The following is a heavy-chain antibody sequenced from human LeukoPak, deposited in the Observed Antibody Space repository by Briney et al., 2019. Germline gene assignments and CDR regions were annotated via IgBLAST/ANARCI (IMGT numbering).Heavy chain of an antibody. CDR3: AREGRGDGSDGSIDY. J-gene: IGHJ4*02. D-gene: IGHD5-24*01. V-gene: IGHV4-59*12. CDR1: GGSISSYY. Sequence: SETLSLTCTVSGGSISSYYWSWIRQPPGKGLEWIGYIYYSGSTNYNPSLKSRVTISVDTSKNQFSLKLSSVTAADTAVYYCAREGRGDGSDGSIDYWGQGTLVTVSS. CDR2: IYYSGST.